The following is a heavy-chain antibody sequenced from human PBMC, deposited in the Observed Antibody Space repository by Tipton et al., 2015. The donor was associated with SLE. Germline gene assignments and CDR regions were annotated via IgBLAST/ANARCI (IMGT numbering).Heavy chain of an antibody. J-gene: IGHJ4*02. V-gene: IGHV4-59*08. CDR2: IYYSGST. Sequence: TLSLTCTVSGGSISSYYWSWIRQPPGKGLEWIGYIYYSGSTNYNPSLKSRVTISLDRSKNQFSLRLSSVTAADTAVYYCARGPLPYGSGSYFDDWGQGTLVIVSS. D-gene: IGHD3-10*01. CDR3: ARGPLPYGSGSYFDD. CDR1: GGSISSYY.